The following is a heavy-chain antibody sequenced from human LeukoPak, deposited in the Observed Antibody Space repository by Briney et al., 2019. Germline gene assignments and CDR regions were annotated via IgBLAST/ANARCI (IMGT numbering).Heavy chain of an antibody. V-gene: IGHV4-34*01. D-gene: IGHD6-13*01. CDR3: ARPRRVGGGSSWYN. CDR2: INHSGST. J-gene: IGHJ4*02. CDR1: GGSFSGYY. Sequence: PSETLSLTCAVYGGSFSGYYWSWIRQPPGKGLEWIGEINHSGSTNYNPSLKSRVTISVDTSKNQFSLKLSSVTAADTAVYYCARPRRVGGGSSWYNWGQGTLVTVSS.